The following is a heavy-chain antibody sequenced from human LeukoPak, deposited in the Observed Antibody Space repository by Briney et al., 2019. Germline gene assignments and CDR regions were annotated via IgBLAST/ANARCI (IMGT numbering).Heavy chain of an antibody. CDR1: GGSFSGYC. CDR3: AIEYYDYVWGSYPLFDY. CDR2: INHSGST. V-gene: IGHV4-34*01. Sequence: PSETLSLTCAVYGGSFSGYCWSWIRQPPGKGLEWIGEINHSGSTNYNPSLKSRVTISVDTSKNQFSLKLSSVTAADTAVYYCAIEYYDYVWGSYPLFDYWGQGTLVTVSS. J-gene: IGHJ4*02. D-gene: IGHD3-16*02.